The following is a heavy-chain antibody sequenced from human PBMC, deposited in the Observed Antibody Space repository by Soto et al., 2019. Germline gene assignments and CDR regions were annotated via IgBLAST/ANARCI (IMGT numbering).Heavy chain of an antibody. CDR2: IYYSGST. CDR1: GGSISSYY. Sequence: QVQLQESGPGLVKPSETLSLTCTVSGGSISSYYWSWIRQPPGKGLEWIGYIYYSGSTNYNPSLKSRGTISVDTSKSQFSLKLSSVTAADTAVYYCARVDSSSWYRWFDPWGQGTLVTVSS. D-gene: IGHD6-13*01. J-gene: IGHJ5*02. CDR3: ARVDSSSWYRWFDP. V-gene: IGHV4-59*01.